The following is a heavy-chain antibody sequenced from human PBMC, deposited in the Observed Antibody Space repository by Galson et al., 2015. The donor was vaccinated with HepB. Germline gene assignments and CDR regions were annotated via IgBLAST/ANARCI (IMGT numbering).Heavy chain of an antibody. CDR1: GYTFSNYG. J-gene: IGHJ3*01. V-gene: IGHV3-33*01. D-gene: IGHD6-19*01. CDR3: ARDEPLYSSGWNGIVDAFDV. Sequence: SLRLSCAASGYTFSNYGMNWVRQAPGKGLEWVAVIWYDGTSKYYADSVKGRLTISRDNSKNTLYLQMNSLRAEDTAVYYCARDEPLYSSGWNGIVDAFDVWGQGTVVTVSS. CDR2: IWYDGTSK.